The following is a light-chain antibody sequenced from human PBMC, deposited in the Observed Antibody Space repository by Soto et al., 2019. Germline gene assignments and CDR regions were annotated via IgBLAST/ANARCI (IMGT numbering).Light chain of an antibody. CDR1: SSDVGTYKF. Sequence: QSALTQPASVSGSPGQSITISCTGTSSDVGTYKFVSWYQQHPGKAPKLIIYEGIKRPSGVSNRFSGTKSGNTASLTVSGLQAEDEADYFCCSYAGSSTFWLFGGGTKLTVL. CDR2: EGI. V-gene: IGLV2-23*01. CDR3: CSYAGSSTFWL. J-gene: IGLJ3*02.